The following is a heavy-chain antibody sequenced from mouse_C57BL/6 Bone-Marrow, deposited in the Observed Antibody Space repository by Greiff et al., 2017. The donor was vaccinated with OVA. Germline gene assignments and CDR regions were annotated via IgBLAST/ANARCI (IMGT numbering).Heavy chain of an antibody. D-gene: IGHD1-1*01. CDR3: TRGYYYGVDD. J-gene: IGHJ2*01. Sequence: QVQLQQSGAELVRPGASVTLSCKASGYTFTDYEMHWVKQTPVHGLEWIGAIDPETGGTAYNQKFKGKAILTADKSSSTAYLERRSLTSEDAAVYYCTRGYYYGVDDWGQGTTLTVSS. CDR1: GYTFTDYE. CDR2: IDPETGGT. V-gene: IGHV1-15*01.